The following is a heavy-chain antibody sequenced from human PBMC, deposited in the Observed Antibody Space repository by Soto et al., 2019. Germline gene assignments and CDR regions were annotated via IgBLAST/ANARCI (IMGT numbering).Heavy chain of an antibody. Sequence: ASVKVSCKASGYTFADYAMHWVRQAPGQRLEWMGWINAGYGNTKYSQKFQDRVTITRDTSATTAYMELSSLIFEDTAVYYCARDIGTSGHNRFDPWGQGTLVTVPP. CDR1: GYTFADYA. V-gene: IGHV1-3*01. CDR3: ARDIGTSGHNRFDP. J-gene: IGHJ5*02. D-gene: IGHD3-10*01. CDR2: INAGYGNT.